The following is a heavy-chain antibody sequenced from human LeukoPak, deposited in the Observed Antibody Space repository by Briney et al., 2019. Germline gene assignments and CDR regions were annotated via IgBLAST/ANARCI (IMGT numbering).Heavy chain of an antibody. D-gene: IGHD3-22*01. CDR1: GFTFSNAW. J-gene: IGHJ4*02. V-gene: IGHV3-15*01. CDR2: IKSKTDGGTT. Sequence: GGSLRLSCAASGFTFSNAWMSWVRQAPGKGLEWVGRIKSKTDGGTTDYAAPVKGRFTISRDDSKNTLYLQMNSLKTEDTAVYYCTTYSITMIVVVITLFDYWGQGTLVTVSS. CDR3: TTYSITMIVVVITLFDY.